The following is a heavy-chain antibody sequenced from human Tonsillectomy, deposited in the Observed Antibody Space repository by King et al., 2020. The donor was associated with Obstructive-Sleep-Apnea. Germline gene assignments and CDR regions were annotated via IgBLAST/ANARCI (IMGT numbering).Heavy chain of an antibody. CDR2: IHTSGST. D-gene: IGHD3-10*01. CDR3: ASWKVRGVIQEY. Sequence: QLQESGPGLVKPSETLSLACTVSGGSISSYYWSWIRQPAGKGMEWIGRIHTSGSTKYNPSLKSRVTMSVDTSKNQFSLNLNSVTAADTAVYYCASWKVRGVIQEYWGQGTLVTVSS. J-gene: IGHJ4*02. V-gene: IGHV4-4*07. CDR1: GGSISSYY.